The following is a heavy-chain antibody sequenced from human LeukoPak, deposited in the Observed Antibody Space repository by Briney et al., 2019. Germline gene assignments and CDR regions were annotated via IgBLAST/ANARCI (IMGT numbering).Heavy chain of an antibody. V-gene: IGHV1-69*05. CDR1: GGTFSSYA. CDR2: IIPIFGTA. J-gene: IGHJ4*02. D-gene: IGHD1-26*01. CDR3: AREWELHLFAY. Sequence: GASVKVSCKASGGTFSSYAISWVRQAPGQGLEWMGRIIPIFGTANYAQKFQGRVTITTDESTSTAYMELSNLRSEDTAVYYCAREWELHLFAYWGQGTLVTVSS.